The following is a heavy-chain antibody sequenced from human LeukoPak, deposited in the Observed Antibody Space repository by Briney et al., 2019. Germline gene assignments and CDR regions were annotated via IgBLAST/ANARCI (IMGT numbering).Heavy chain of an antibody. D-gene: IGHD2-15*01. V-gene: IGHV3-21*01. J-gene: IGHJ4*02. CDR1: GFAFNTYT. Sequence: GGSLRLSCAASGFAFNTYTMIWVRQAPGKGLEWVSSISSVSNYIYYADSLKGRFTIYRDNAKNSLYLQMNSLRAEATAVCYCAREDRRAANAYWGQETLVTVSS. CDR3: AREDRRAANAY. CDR2: ISSVSNYI.